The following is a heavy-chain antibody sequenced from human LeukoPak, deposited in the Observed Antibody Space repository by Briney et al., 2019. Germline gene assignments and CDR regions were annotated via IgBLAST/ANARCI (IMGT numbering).Heavy chain of an antibody. Sequence: GGSLRLSCAASGFTFSSYAMSWVRQAPGKGLEWVSAISGSGGSTHYADSVKGRFTISRDNSNNTLYLQMNSLRAEDTAVYYCAKDPSPLYGDDSMNDYWGQGTLVTVSS. J-gene: IGHJ4*02. CDR3: AKDPSPLYGDDSMNDY. CDR2: ISGSGGST. CDR1: GFTFSSYA. V-gene: IGHV3-23*01. D-gene: IGHD4-17*01.